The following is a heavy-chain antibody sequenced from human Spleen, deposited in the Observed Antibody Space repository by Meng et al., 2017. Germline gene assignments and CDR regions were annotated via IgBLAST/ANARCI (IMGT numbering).Heavy chain of an antibody. CDR1: GYTFTGYY. D-gene: IGHD2-15*01. Sequence: ASVKVSCKASGYTFTGYYMHWVRQAPGQGLEWMGWINPNSGGTNYAQKFQGRVTMTRDTSISTAYMELSRLRSDDTAVYYCARAGYCSGGCCFRLFYWGQGTLVTVSS. CDR3: ARAGYCSGGCCFRLFY. V-gene: IGHV1-2*02. J-gene: IGHJ4*02. CDR2: INPNSGGT.